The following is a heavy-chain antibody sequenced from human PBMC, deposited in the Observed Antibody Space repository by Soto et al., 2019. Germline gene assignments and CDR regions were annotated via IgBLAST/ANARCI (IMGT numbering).Heavy chain of an antibody. CDR2: IDNAGTDS. CDR1: GFTLSGRS. J-gene: IGHJ6*04. CDR3: ARGWFGPDV. V-gene: IGHV3-74*01. Sequence: EVQLVESGGGLVRPGGSLRLSCAASGFTLSGRSMHWVRQAPGKGLVWVSGIDNAGTDSTYADSVKGRFTSSRDNAKNMLYLQMNMLRVEDTAVYYCARGWFGPDVWGKGTTVTVSS. D-gene: IGHD3-10*01.